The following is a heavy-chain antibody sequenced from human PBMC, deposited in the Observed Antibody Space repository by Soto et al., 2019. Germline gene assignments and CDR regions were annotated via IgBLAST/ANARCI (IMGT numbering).Heavy chain of an antibody. CDR3: AHRYYYGSGSYYDY. CDR1: GFSLSTSGVG. V-gene: IGHV2-5*02. Sequence: QITLKESGPTLVKPTQTLTLTCTFSGFSLSTSGVGVGWIRQPPGKALEWLALIYWDDDKRYSPSLKSRLTITKDTSKNQVVLTVTNMDPVDTATYYYAHRYYYGSGSYYDYWGQGSLVTVSS. J-gene: IGHJ4*02. D-gene: IGHD3-10*01. CDR2: IYWDDDK.